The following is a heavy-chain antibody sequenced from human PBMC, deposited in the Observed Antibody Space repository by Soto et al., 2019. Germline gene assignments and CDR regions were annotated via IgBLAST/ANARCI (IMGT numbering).Heavy chain of an antibody. J-gene: IGHJ4*02. D-gene: IGHD3-10*01. V-gene: IGHV4-4*02. Sequence: SETLSLTCAVSGGSISSSNWWSWVRQPPGKGLEWIGEIYHSGSTNYNPSLKSRVTISVDKSKNQFSLKLSSVTAADTAVYYWARLYGSGSYYLDYWGQGTLVTVSS. CDR3: ARLYGSGSYYLDY. CDR1: GGSISSSNW. CDR2: IYHSGST.